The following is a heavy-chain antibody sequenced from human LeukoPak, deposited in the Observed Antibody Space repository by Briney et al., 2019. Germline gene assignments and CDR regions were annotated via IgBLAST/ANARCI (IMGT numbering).Heavy chain of an antibody. CDR1: GGSISNYY. J-gene: IGHJ5*01. Sequence: PSETLSFTCTVSGGSISNYYWSWIRQPPGKGLEWVGWVYYSGTTNYNPSLESRVTISVDMSENQFSLKLSSVTAADTAVYYCARGGASSKWLDSWGQGTLVTVSS. D-gene: IGHD2-2*01. CDR2: VYYSGTT. V-gene: IGHV4-59*01. CDR3: ARGGASSKWLDS.